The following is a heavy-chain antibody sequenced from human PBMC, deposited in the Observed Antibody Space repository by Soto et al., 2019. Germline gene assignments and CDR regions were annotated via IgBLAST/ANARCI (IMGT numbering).Heavy chain of an antibody. CDR1: GGAISSSSYY. CDR3: ARGPRSYFDY. V-gene: IGHV4-39*01. CDR2: IYYSGSS. J-gene: IGHJ4*02. Sequence: SETLSLTCTVSGGAISSSSYYWGWIRQPPGKGLEWIGSIYYSGSSYYSPSLKGRVTISEDTSKNQFSLKLRSVTAADTAVYYCARGPRSYFDYCGQGTLVTVAS.